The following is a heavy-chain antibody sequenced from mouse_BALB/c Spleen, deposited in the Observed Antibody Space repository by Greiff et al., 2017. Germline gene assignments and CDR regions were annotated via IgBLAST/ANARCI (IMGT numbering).Heavy chain of an antibody. V-gene: IGHV6-6*02. CDR2: IRLKSNNYAT. J-gene: IGHJ4*01. CDR1: GYAFSSYW. CDR3: TRYYAMDY. Sequence: LQQSGAELVRPGSSVKISCKASGYAFSSYWMNWVRQSPEKGLEWVAEIRLKSNNYATHYAESVKGRFTISRDDSKSSVYLQMNNLRAEDTGIYYCTRYYAMDYWGQGTSVTVSS.